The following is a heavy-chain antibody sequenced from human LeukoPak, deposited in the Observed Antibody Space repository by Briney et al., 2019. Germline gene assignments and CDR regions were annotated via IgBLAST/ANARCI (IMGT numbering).Heavy chain of an antibody. V-gene: IGHV4-39*01. Sequence: PSETLSLTCTVSGGSISSSTYYWGWIRQPPGKGLEWIGSIYYSGSTYYNPSLKSRVTISVDTSKNQFSLKLSSVTAADTAMYYCARLGGNSGGFYYHYYYMDVWGKGTTVTVSS. J-gene: IGHJ6*03. CDR2: IYYSGST. CDR3: ARLGGNSGGFYYHYYYMDV. D-gene: IGHD4-23*01. CDR1: GGSISSSTYY.